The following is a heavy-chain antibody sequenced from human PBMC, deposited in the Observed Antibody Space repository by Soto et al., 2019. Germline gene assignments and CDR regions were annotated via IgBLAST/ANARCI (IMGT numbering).Heavy chain of an antibody. J-gene: IGHJ2*01. CDR3: ARSPGGNSYWYFDL. D-gene: IGHD2-21*02. CDR1: GYTFTSYA. CDR2: INAGNGNT. Sequence: QVQLVQSGAEEKKPGASVKVSCKASGYTFTSYAMHWVRQAPGQRLEWMGWINAGNGNTKYTQKFQGRVTITRDTSASTAYMELSSLRSEDTAVYYCARSPGGNSYWYFDLWGRGTLVTVSS. V-gene: IGHV1-3*05.